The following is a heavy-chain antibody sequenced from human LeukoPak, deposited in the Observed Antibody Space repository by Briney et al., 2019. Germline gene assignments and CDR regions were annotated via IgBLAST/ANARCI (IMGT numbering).Heavy chain of an antibody. CDR3: AKVRDLDTVLGRFDK. J-gene: IGHJ5*02. CDR1: GFTFSSYA. Sequence: GGSLRLSCAASGFTFSSYAMSWVRQAPGKGLEWVSVISGNGGGTYYADSVKGRFTISRDNSRNTLYLQMNSLRAEDTALYYCAKVRDLDTVLGRFDKWGQGTLVTVSS. CDR2: ISGNGGGT. D-gene: IGHD5-18*01. V-gene: IGHV3-23*01.